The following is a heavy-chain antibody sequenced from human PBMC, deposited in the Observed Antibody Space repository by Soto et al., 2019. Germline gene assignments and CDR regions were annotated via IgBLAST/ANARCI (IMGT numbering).Heavy chain of an antibody. J-gene: IGHJ4*02. CDR3: ARDSPHYDILTGFAFSGAGDY. CDR2: INPNSGGT. CDR1: GYTFTGYY. D-gene: IGHD3-9*01. V-gene: IGHV1-2*02. Sequence: ASVKVSCKASGYTFTGYYMHGVRQAPGQGLEWMGWINPNSGGTNYAQKFQGRVTMTRDTSISTAYMELGRLRSDDTAVYYCARDSPHYDILTGFAFSGAGDYWGQGTLVTVSS.